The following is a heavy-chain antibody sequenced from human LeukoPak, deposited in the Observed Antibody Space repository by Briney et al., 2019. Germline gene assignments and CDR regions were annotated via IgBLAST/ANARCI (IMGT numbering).Heavy chain of an antibody. Sequence: ASVKVSCKASGYTFTNSGISWVRQAPGQGLEWMGWVSAYDGNTNYAQKLQGRLTMTTDRSTSTAYMELRSLRSDDTAVYYCARVVTMVRGVSGNWFDPWGQGTLVTVSS. CDR3: ARVVTMVRGVSGNWFDP. D-gene: IGHD3-10*01. J-gene: IGHJ5*02. CDR1: GYTFTNSG. V-gene: IGHV1-18*01. CDR2: VSAYDGNT.